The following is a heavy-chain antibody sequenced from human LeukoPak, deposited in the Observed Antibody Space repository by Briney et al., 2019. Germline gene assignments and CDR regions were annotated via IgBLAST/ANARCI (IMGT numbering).Heavy chain of an antibody. Sequence: SETLSLTCTVSGASISSYYWSWFRHPPGKGREWIGYIYYSGSSNYNPSLKTRVTMSVDTPKNQFSLKLSSVTAADTAIDYGARAVSGSFDYWGQGTLVTVSS. J-gene: IGHJ4*02. CDR2: IYYSGSS. CDR3: ARAVSGSFDY. V-gene: IGHV4-59*08. CDR1: GASISSYY. D-gene: IGHD6-19*01.